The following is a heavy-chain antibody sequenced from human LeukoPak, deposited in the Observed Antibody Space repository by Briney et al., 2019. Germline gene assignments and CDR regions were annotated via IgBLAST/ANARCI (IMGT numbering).Heavy chain of an antibody. V-gene: IGHV4-4*07. D-gene: IGHD1-1*01. Sequence: SETLSLTCTVSGGSMSSDYWTWIRQPAGNGLEWIGRIYTSGTTNYNPSLKSRVTMSVDTSKNQFSLRVSSVTAADTAVYYCARNVAGSFDYWGQGTLVTVSS. CDR1: GGSMSSDY. J-gene: IGHJ4*02. CDR3: ARNVAGSFDY. CDR2: IYTSGTT.